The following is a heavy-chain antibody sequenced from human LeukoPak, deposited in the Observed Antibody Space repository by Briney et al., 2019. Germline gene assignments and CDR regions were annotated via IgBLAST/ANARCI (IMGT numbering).Heavy chain of an antibody. CDR3: ARYSGSCYNS. CDR2: ISTNGDGT. D-gene: IGHD2-15*01. Sequence: SGGSLRLSCAASGFTFSTYAMHWVRQGPGKGLEYVAAISTNGDGTYYANSVRGRFTISRDNSKNTLYLQMGSLRAEDMAVYYCARYSGSCYNSWGQGTLVTVSS. J-gene: IGHJ4*02. V-gene: IGHV3-64*01. CDR1: GFTFSTYA.